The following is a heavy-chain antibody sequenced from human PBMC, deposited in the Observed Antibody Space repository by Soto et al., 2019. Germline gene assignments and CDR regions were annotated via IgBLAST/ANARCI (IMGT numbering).Heavy chain of an antibody. CDR3: ARINVDSYQFYCAMDV. CDR2: IFSDNER. D-gene: IGHD4-17*01. Sequence: SGPTLVHLTETCTLTCTGSGFSLTTGKIGVSWIRQPPGQALEWLALIFSDNERSYSTSLQGILTHSKDTSGSQVVLSMTNVNPVDSATYSCARINVDSYQFYCAMDVWGQGTTVTVSS. V-gene: IGHV2-26*01. J-gene: IGHJ6*02. CDR1: GFSLTTGKIG.